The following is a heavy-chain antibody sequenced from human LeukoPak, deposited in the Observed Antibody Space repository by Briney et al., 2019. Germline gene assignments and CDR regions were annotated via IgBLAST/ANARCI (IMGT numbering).Heavy chain of an antibody. CDR3: ATGWDSSSWYRSMGFWFDP. Sequence: GASVKVSCKVSGYTLTELSMHWVRQAPGKGLEWMGGFDPEDGETIYAQKFQGRVTMTEDTSTDTAYMELSSLRSEGTAVYYCATGWDSSSWYRSMGFWFDPWGQGTLVTVSS. CDR2: FDPEDGET. D-gene: IGHD6-13*01. V-gene: IGHV1-24*01. CDR1: GYTLTELS. J-gene: IGHJ5*02.